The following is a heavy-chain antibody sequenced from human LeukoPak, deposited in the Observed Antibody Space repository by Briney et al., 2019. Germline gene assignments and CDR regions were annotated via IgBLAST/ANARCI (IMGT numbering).Heavy chain of an antibody. D-gene: IGHD3-10*01. CDR2: IWYDGSNK. CDR3: ARVQRITMVRGVRQDWFDP. V-gene: IGHV3-33*01. Sequence: GGSLRLSCAASGFTFSSYGMHWVRQAPGKGLEWVAVIWYDGSNKYYADSVKGRFTISRDNSKNTLYLQMNSLRAEDTAVYYCARVQRITMVRGVRQDWFDPWGQGTLVTVSS. CDR1: GFTFSSYG. J-gene: IGHJ5*02.